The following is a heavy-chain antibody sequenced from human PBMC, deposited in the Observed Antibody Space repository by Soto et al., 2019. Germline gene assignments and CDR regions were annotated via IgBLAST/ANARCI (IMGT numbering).Heavy chain of an antibody. CDR1: GGSVSSGSYY. D-gene: IGHD5-18*01. J-gene: IGHJ6*02. CDR3: AREKREVDTASDV. CDR2: IYYSGST. V-gene: IGHV4-61*01. Sequence: SETLSLTXTVSGGSVSSGSYYWSWIRQPPGKGLEWIGYIYYSGSTNYNPSLKSRVTISVDTSKNQFSLKLSSVTAADTALYYCAREKREVDTASDVWGQGTTVTVSS.